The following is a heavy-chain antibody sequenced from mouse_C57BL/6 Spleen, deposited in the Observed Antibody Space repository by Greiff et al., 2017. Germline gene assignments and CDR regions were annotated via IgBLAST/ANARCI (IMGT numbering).Heavy chain of an antibody. CDR2: IDPSDSYT. V-gene: IGHV1-69*01. J-gene: IGHJ4*01. CDR3: ARRSLYYYAMDY. CDR1: GYTFTSYW. Sequence: QVQLQQPGAELVMPGASVKLSCKASGYTFTSYWMHWVKQRPGQGLEWIGEIDPSDSYTHYNQKFKGKSTLTVDKSSSTAYMQLSSLTSEDSAVYYCARRSLYYYAMDYWGQGTSVNVSS.